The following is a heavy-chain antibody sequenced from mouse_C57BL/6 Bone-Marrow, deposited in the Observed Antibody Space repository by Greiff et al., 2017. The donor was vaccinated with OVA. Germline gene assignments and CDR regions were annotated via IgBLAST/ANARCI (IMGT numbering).Heavy chain of an antibody. Sequence: DVKLVESGGGLVKPGGSLKLSCAASGFTFSSYAMSWVRQTPEKRLEWVATISDGGSYTYYPDNVKGRFTISRDNAKNNLYLQMSHLKSEDTAMYYCASFITTADYWGQGTTLTVSS. CDR3: ASFITTADY. V-gene: IGHV5-4*03. J-gene: IGHJ2*01. D-gene: IGHD1-1*01. CDR2: ISDGGSYT. CDR1: GFTFSSYA.